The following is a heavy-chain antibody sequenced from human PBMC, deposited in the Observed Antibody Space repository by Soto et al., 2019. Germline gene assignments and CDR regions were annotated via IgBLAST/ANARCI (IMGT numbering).Heavy chain of an antibody. CDR1: GYTFTSYD. CDR3: ARVCTVWRGSGSDY. CDR2: MNPYSGNI. J-gene: IGHJ4*02. Sequence: QVQVVQSGAEVKKPGASVKVSCKASGYTFTSYDIHWVRQATGQGLEWMGWMNPYSGNIGYAQKFQGRVTMTRNTAISTAKMELSSLRPEDTAIYYCARVCTVWRGSGSDYWGQGTLVTVSS. D-gene: IGHD1-26*01. V-gene: IGHV1-8*01.